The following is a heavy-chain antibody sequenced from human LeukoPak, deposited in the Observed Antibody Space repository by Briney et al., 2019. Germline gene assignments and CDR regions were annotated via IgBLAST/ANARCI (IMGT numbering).Heavy chain of an antibody. J-gene: IGHJ4*02. D-gene: IGHD4-23*01. V-gene: IGHV4-39*01. CDR3: ARPVYGGSGGGNDY. Sequence: SQTLSLTCTVSGGSISSGSYYWGWIRQPPGKGLEWIGSIYYSGSTYYNPSLKSRVTISVDTSKNQFSLKLSSVTAADTAVYYCARPVYGGSGGGNDYWGQGTLVTVSS. CDR2: IYYSGST. CDR1: GGSISSGSYY.